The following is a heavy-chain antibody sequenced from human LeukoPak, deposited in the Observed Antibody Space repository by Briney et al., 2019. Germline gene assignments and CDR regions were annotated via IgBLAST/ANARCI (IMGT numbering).Heavy chain of an antibody. CDR3: ARARQLRSSYYYYYMDV. CDR1: GFTFSSYS. Sequence: GGSLRLSCAASGFTFSSYSMNWVRQAPGEGLEWVSSISSSSSYIYYADSVKGRFTISRDNAKNSLYLQMNSLRAEDTAVYYCARARQLRSSYYYYYMDVWGKGTTVTVSS. D-gene: IGHD3-3*01. J-gene: IGHJ6*03. CDR2: ISSSSSYI. V-gene: IGHV3-21*01.